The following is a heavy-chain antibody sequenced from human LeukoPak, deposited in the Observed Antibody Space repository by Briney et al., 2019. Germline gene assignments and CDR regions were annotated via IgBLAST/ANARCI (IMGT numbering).Heavy chain of an antibody. CDR3: AKWGSWLDY. J-gene: IGHJ4*02. D-gene: IGHD6-13*01. CDR1: GYTFTSYG. Sequence: ASVKVSCKASGYTFTSYGISWVRQAPGQGLEWMGGIIPIFGTANYAQKFQGRVTITADESTSTAYMELSSLRSEDTAVYYCAKWGSWLDYWGQGTLVTVSS. CDR2: IIPIFGTA. V-gene: IGHV1-69*13.